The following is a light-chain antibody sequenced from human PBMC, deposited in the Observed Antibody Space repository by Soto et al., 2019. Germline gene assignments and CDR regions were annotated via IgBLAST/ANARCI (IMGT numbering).Light chain of an antibody. CDR2: DVS. CDR1: SSDVGGYNY. CDR3: TTYTSSSTLVV. Sequence: QSALTQPASVSGSPGQSITISCTGTSSDVGGYNYVSWYQQHPGKAPKLMIYDVSNRPSGVSNRFSGSKSGNTASLTISGLQAEDEADYYGTTYTSSSTLVVVGTGTKVTV. V-gene: IGLV2-14*01. J-gene: IGLJ1*01.